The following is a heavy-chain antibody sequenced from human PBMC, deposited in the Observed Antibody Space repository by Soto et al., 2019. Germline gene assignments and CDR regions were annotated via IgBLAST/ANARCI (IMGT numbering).Heavy chain of an antibody. CDR1: GGSISSYY. CDR2: IYYSGST. D-gene: IGHD2-21*01. J-gene: IGHJ6*03. Sequence: PSETLSLTCTVSGGSISSYYWSWIRQPPGKGLEWIGYIYYSGSTNYNPSLKSRVTISVDTSKNQFSLKLSSVTAADTAVYYCARVNVVVIATYYYYYMDVWGKGTTVTVSS. CDR3: ARVNVVVIATYYYYYMDV. V-gene: IGHV4-59*01.